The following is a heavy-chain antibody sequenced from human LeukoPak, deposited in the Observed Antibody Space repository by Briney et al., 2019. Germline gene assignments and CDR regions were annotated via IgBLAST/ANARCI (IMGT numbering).Heavy chain of an antibody. Sequence: ASVKVSCKASGGTFSSYAISWVRQAPGQGLEWMGRMIPILGIANYAQKFQGRVTITADKSTSTAYMELSSLRSEDTAVYYCARAPYDYDILTGYTYYYYGMDVWGQGTTVTVSS. CDR1: GGTFSSYA. CDR2: MIPILGIA. CDR3: ARAPYDYDILTGYTYYYYGMDV. V-gene: IGHV1-69*04. J-gene: IGHJ6*02. D-gene: IGHD3-9*01.